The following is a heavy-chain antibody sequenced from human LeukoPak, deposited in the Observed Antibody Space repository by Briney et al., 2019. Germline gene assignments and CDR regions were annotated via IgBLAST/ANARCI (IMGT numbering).Heavy chain of an antibody. Sequence: ASVKVSCKASGFTFTSSAMQWVRQARGQRLEWIGWIVVGSGNTNYAQQFQERVTITRDMSTSTAYMELSSLRSEDTAVYYCATVGVPNILPLAQDYYYYGMDVWGQGTTVTVSS. CDR1: GFTFTSSA. V-gene: IGHV1-58*02. CDR2: IVVGSGNT. D-gene: IGHD3-9*01. J-gene: IGHJ6*01. CDR3: ATVGVPNILPLAQDYYYYGMDV.